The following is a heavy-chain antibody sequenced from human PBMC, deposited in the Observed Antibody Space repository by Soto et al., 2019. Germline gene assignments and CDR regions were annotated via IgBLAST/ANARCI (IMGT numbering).Heavy chain of an antibody. CDR2: ISTYNGNT. V-gene: IGHV1-18*01. J-gene: IGHJ4*02. D-gene: IGHD3-22*01. Sequence: QVQLVQSGAEVEKPGASVKVSCKASGYTFTTYGMSWVRQAPGQGLDWMGGISTYNGNTKYAERLEGRVTMTTDTTTSTAYMELRSLRSDDTAVYYCARGPTDYYDNSGNYFLDYWGQGTLVTVSS. CDR1: GYTFTTYG. CDR3: ARGPTDYYDNSGNYFLDY.